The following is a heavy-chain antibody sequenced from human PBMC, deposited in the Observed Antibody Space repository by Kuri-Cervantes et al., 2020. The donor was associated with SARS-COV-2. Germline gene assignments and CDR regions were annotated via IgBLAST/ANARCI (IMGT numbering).Heavy chain of an antibody. D-gene: IGHD4-23*01. CDR3: ARVYGGPLDY. V-gene: IGHV4-59*01. CDR1: GGSISSYY. J-gene: IGHJ4*02. CDR2: IYYSGST. Sequence: GSLRLSCTVSGGSISSYYWSWIRQPPGKGLEWIGYIYYSGSTNYNPSLKSRVTISVDTSKNQFSLKLSSVTAADTAVYYCARVYGGPLDYWGQGTLVTVSS.